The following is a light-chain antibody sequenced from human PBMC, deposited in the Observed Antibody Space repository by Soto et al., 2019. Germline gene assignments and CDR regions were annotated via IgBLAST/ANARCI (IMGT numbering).Light chain of an antibody. J-gene: IGKJ1*01. CDR1: QSVRSNY. CDR3: QQYGSSPWT. CDR2: GAS. V-gene: IGKV3-20*01. Sequence: EIVLTQSPGTLYLSPGERGTLSCRASQSVRSNYLAWYRQTPGQAPRLLIYGASNRATGIPDRFSGSGSGTDFTLIISRLEPEDFALYYCQQYGSSPWTFGQGTKVEIK.